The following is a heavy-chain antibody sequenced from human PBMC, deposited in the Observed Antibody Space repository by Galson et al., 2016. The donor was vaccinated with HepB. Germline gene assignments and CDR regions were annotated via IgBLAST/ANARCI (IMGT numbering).Heavy chain of an antibody. CDR2: INTDGSST. Sequence: SLRLSCAASGFTFSSHWMHWVRQAPGKGLVWVSRINTDGSSTNYADSVKGRFTISRDNAKNTLYLQMNSLRVEDTAVYYCAKGALYCSSTTCYPIDYWGQGTLVTVSS. J-gene: IGHJ4*02. V-gene: IGHV3-74*01. CDR1: GFTFSSHW. CDR3: AKGALYCSSTTCYPIDY. D-gene: IGHD2-2*01.